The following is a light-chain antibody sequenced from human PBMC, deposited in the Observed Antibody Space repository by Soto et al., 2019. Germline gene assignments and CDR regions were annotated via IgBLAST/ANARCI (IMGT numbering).Light chain of an antibody. Sequence: EIGMTQSPATLYVSPGERATLSCRASQSVSNNLAWYQQKPGQAPRLLIYHASTRATGIPARFSGSGSGTEVPLTISSRQSEDFAVYYGQQYNKWPLTFGGGTNGEIK. V-gene: IGKV3-15*01. CDR3: QQYNKWPLT. CDR1: QSVSNN. J-gene: IGKJ4*01. CDR2: HAS.